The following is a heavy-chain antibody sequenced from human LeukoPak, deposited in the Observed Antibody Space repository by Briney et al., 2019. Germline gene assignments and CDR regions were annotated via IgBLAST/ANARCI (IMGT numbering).Heavy chain of an antibody. V-gene: IGHV1-69*13. J-gene: IGHJ5*02. CDR1: GGTFSSYA. Sequence: ASVKVSCKASGGTFSSYAISWVRQAPGQGLEWMGGIIPIFGTANYAQKFQGRVTITADESTSTAYMELSSLRSEDTAVYYCARGGSGGERNWFDPWGQGTLVTVSS. CDR3: ARGGSGGERNWFDP. D-gene: IGHD2-21*01. CDR2: IIPIFGTA.